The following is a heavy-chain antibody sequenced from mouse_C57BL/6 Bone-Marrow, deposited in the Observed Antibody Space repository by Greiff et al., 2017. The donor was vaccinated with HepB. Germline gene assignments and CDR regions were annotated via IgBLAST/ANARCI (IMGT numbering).Heavy chain of an antibody. D-gene: IGHD1-1*01. V-gene: IGHV1-55*01. CDR1: GYTFTSYW. Sequence: QVQLQQPGAELVKPGASVKMSCKASGYTFTSYWITWVKQRPGQGLEWIGDIYPGSGSTNYNEKFKSKATLTVDTSSSTAYMQLSSLTSEDSAVYYCARGYYGSSYLFADWGQGTLVTVSA. CDR3: ARGYYGSSYLFAD. CDR2: IYPGSGST. J-gene: IGHJ3*01.